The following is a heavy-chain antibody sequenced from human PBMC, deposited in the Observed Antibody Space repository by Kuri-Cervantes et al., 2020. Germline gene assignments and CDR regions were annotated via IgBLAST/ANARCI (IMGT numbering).Heavy chain of an antibody. CDR1: GYSISSDYY. CDR2: IYHSGNT. Sequence: SQTLSLTCAVSGYSISSDYYWGWIRQPPGKGLQWIGSIYHSGNTYHNPSLKRRVTISVDTSKNQFSLKLSSVTAADTAVYYCARLSGSYFKAGRGAFDIWGQGTMVTVSS. V-gene: IGHV4-38-2*01. J-gene: IGHJ3*02. CDR3: ARLSGSYFKAGRGAFDI. D-gene: IGHD1-26*01.